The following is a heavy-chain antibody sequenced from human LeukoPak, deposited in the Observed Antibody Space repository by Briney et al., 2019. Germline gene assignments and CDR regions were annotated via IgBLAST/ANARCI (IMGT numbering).Heavy chain of an antibody. D-gene: IGHD1-20*01. Sequence: ASVKVSCKISGYTLSELSMHWVRQAPGKGLEWMGGFDPEDGEIIYAAKFQGRVTMTEDTSTDTAYMELSSLRSEDTAVYYCATPGTITGTTPYWGGYYFDYWGQGTLVTVSS. V-gene: IGHV1-24*01. J-gene: IGHJ4*02. CDR3: ATPGTITGTTPYWGGYYFDY. CDR2: FDPEDGEI. CDR1: GYTLSELS.